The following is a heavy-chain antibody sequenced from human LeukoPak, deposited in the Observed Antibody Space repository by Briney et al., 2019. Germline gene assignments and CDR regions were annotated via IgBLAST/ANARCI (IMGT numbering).Heavy chain of an antibody. V-gene: IGHV4-34*01. J-gene: IGHJ4*02. D-gene: IGHD5-24*01. CDR2: INHSGST. Sequence: SETLSLTCAVYGGSFSGYYWSWIRQPPGKGLEWIGEINHSGSTNYNPSLKSRVTISVDTSKNQFSLKLSSVTAADTAVYYCARGQRWLQRKKGTLDYWGQGTLVTVSP. CDR1: GGSFSGYY. CDR3: ARGQRWLQRKKGTLDY.